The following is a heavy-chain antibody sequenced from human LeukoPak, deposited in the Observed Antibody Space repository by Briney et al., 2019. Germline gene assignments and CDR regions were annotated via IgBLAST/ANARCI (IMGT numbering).Heavy chain of an antibody. J-gene: IGHJ2*01. Sequence: PGGSLRLSWAASGFTVSSNYMSWVRQAPGKGLEWVSVIYSGGSTYYADSVKGRFTISRDNSKNTLYLQMNSLRAEDTAVYYCAREGGLLWFGESHWYFDLWGRGTLVTVSS. CDR2: IYSGGST. D-gene: IGHD3-10*01. CDR1: GFTVSSNY. V-gene: IGHV3-53*01. CDR3: AREGGLLWFGESHWYFDL.